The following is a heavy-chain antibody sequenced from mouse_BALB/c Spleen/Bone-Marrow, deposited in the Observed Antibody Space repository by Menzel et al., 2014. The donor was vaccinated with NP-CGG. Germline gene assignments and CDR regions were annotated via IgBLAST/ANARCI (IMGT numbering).Heavy chain of an antibody. CDR2: IYPGSGST. V-gene: IGHV1S22*01. CDR3: TNHYFDY. CDR1: GYTFTSYW. J-gene: IGHJ2*01. Sequence: KQSGSELVRPGASVKLSCEASGYTFTSYWMHWVKQRPGQGPEWIGNIYPGSGSTNYDEKFKSKATLTVDTSSSTAYMQLSSLTSEDSAVYYCTNHYFDYWGQGTTLTVSS.